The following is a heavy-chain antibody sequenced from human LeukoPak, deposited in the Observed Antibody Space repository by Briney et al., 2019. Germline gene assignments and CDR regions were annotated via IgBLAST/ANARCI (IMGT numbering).Heavy chain of an antibody. Sequence: PGGSLRLSCAASGFTFDDYAMNWVRQAPRKGLVWVSRINSDGSSTNYADSVKGRFTISRDNAKNTLYLQMNSLSTEDTAVYYCASGYSSDYGGNVYWGRGTLVTVSS. CDR2: INSDGSST. CDR3: ASGYSSDYGGNVY. CDR1: GFTFDDYA. D-gene: IGHD4-23*01. J-gene: IGHJ4*02. V-gene: IGHV3-74*01.